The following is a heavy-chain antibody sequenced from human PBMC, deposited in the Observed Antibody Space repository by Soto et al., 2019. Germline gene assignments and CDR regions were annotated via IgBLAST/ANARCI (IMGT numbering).Heavy chain of an antibody. J-gene: IGHJ4*02. CDR1: GFTFSSHA. CDR3: AKCDWNDYYFDY. CDR2: LSDSGGSI. D-gene: IGHD1-1*01. Sequence: PGGSLRLSCTSSGFTFSSHAMTWVRQAPGKGLEWVAGLSDSGGSIYYADSVKGRFTISRDNSKSTLYLQMNSLRAEDTAVYYCAKCDWNDYYFDYWGQGTLVTVSS. V-gene: IGHV3-23*01.